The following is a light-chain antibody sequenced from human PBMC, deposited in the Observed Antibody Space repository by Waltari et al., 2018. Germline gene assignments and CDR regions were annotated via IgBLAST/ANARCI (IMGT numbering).Light chain of an antibody. J-gene: IGKJ3*01. V-gene: IGKV1-39*01. CDR3: QQSYSAPH. CDR2: AAS. CDR1: QSISSH. Sequence: DIQMDQSPSSLSASVGDRITITCRASQSISSHLNWYQHKSGKAPKLLIYAASSLQSGVPSRFSGSGSGTDFTLTISSLQPEDFATYYCQQSYSAPHFGPGTKVDIK.